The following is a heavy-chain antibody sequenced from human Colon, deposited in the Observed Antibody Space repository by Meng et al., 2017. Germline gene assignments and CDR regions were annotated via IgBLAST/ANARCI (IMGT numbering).Heavy chain of an antibody. Sequence: ASVKVTCKASGYTFTSYYMHWVRQAPGQGREWMGIINPSGGSTSYAQKFQGRVTMTRDTSTSTVYMELSSLRSEDTAVYYCAREGAYYYDSSGYGDAFDLWGQGTMVTVSS. J-gene: IGHJ3*01. CDR3: AREGAYYYDSSGYGDAFDL. CDR2: INPSGGST. V-gene: IGHV1-46*01. CDR1: GYTFTSYY. D-gene: IGHD3-22*01.